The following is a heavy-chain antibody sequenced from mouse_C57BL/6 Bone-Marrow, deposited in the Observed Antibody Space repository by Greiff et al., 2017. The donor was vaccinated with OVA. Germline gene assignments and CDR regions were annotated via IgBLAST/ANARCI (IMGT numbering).Heavy chain of an antibody. CDR1: GYTFTDYE. CDR2: IDPETGGT. Sequence: VQLQESGAELVRPGASVTLSCKASGYTFTDYEMHWVKQTPVHGLEWIGAIDPETGGTAYNQKFKGKAILTADKSSSTAYMQLSSLTSEDSAVYYCARRGVTGSYFDYWGQGTTLTVSS. J-gene: IGHJ2*01. D-gene: IGHD4-1*01. V-gene: IGHV1-15*01. CDR3: ARRGVTGSYFDY.